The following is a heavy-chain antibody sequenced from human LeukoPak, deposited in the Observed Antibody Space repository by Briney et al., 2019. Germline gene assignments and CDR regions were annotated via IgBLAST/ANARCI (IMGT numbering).Heavy chain of an antibody. CDR2: ISSSSSYT. Sequence: GTLSLTCAVSGGSISSSNWWSWIRQAPGKGLEWVSYISSSSSYTNYADSVKGRFTISRDNAKNSLYLQMNSLRAEDTAVYYCARGRYCSSTSCSGIDPWGQGTLVTVSS. CDR3: ARGRYCSSTSCSGIDP. D-gene: IGHD2-2*01. J-gene: IGHJ5*02. V-gene: IGHV3-11*05. CDR1: GGSISSSNW.